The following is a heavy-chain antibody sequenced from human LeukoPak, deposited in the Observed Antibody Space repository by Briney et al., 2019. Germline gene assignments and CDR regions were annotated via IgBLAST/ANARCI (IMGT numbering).Heavy chain of an antibody. CDR1: GGSISSSSYY. V-gene: IGHV4-39*07. CDR2: IYYSGST. J-gene: IGHJ6*03. Sequence: SETLSLTCTVSGGSISSSSYYWGWIRQPPGKGLEWIGSIYYSGSTYYNPSLKSRVTISVDTSKNQFSLKLSSVTAADTAVYYCARAHWYSGYDLIYYYYMDVWGKGTTVTISS. CDR3: ARAHWYSGYDLIYYYYMDV. D-gene: IGHD5-12*01.